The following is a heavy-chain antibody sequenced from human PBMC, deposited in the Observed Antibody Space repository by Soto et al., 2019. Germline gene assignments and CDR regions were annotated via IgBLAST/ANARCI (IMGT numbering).Heavy chain of an antibody. CDR3: ARDSTSLRPYYRYGMGV. V-gene: IGHV1-18*01. CDR2: ISAYNGNT. D-gene: IGHD3-16*02. J-gene: IGHJ6*02. CDR1: GYTFVNYG. Sequence: QVQVVQSGAEVEKPGASVKVSCKASGYTFVNYGISWVRQAPGQGLEWMGWISAYNGNTNYPRKFQGRVTMTTDTPTSTAYMELRSLRSDDTAVYYCARDSTSLRPYYRYGMGVWGQGTTVTVSS.